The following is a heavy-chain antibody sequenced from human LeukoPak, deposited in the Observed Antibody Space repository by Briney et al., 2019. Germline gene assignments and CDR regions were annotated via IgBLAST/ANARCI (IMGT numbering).Heavy chain of an antibody. CDR1: GGSISSSSYY. D-gene: IGHD2-15*01. CDR2: IYTSGST. V-gene: IGHV4-61*02. Sequence: SETLSLTCTVSGGSISSSSYYWSWIRQPAGKGLEWIGRIYTSGSTNYNPSLKSRVTMSVDTSKNQFSLKLSSVTAADTAVYYCARDRDRKHYMDVWGKGTTVTISS. J-gene: IGHJ6*03. CDR3: ARDRDRKHYMDV.